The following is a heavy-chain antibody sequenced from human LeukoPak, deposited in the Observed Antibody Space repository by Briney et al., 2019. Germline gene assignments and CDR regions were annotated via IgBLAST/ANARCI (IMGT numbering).Heavy chain of an antibody. CDR3: ARIWAGAFSYYYYGMDV. D-gene: IGHD3-3*02. CDR2: IYSGGST. Sequence: GGSLRLSCAASGFTVSSNYMSWVRQAPGKGLEWVSVIYSGGSTYYADSVKGRFTISRDNSKNPLYLQMNSLRAEDTAVYYCARIWAGAFSYYYYGMDVWGQGTTVTVSS. J-gene: IGHJ6*02. CDR1: GFTVSSNY. V-gene: IGHV3-66*01.